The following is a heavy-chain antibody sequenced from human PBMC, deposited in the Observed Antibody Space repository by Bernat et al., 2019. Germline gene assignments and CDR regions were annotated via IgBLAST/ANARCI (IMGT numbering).Heavy chain of an antibody. CDR3: ARNGGSGSYHN. J-gene: IGHJ4*02. CDR2: ISSNGGST. CDR1: GFTFSSYA. D-gene: IGHD3-10*01. V-gene: IGHV3-64*01. Sequence: EVQLVESGGGLVQPGGSLRLSCAASGFTFSSYAMHWVRQVPGKGLEYVSAISSNGGSTYYANSVKGRFTISRDNSKNTLYLQMGSLRAEDMAVYYCARNGGSGSYHNWGQGTLVTVSS.